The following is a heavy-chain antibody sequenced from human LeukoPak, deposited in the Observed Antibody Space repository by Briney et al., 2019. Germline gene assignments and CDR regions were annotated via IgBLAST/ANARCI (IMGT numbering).Heavy chain of an antibody. CDR1: GFTFSSYS. Sequence: PGGSLRLSCAASGFTFSSYSMNSVSQAPGKGLEWVSSISSSSSYIYYADSVKGRFTISRDNAKNSLYLQRNSLRAEDTAVYYCARSRNWNDFDYWGQGNLVTVCS. D-gene: IGHD1-20*01. J-gene: IGHJ4*02. CDR3: ARSRNWNDFDY. V-gene: IGHV3-21*01. CDR2: ISSSSSYI.